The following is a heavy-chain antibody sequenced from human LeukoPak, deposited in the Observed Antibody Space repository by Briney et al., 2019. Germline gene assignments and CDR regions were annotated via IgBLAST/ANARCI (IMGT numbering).Heavy chain of an antibody. CDR2: ISGSGGST. CDR1: GFTFSSYV. Sequence: GGSLRLSCAASGFTFSSYVMSWVRQAPGKGLEWVSAISGSGGSTYYADSVKGRFTISRDNSKNTLYLQMNSLRAEDTAVYYCAKSVQSAVRGVTFDYWGQGTLVTVSS. J-gene: IGHJ4*02. CDR3: AKSVQSAVRGVTFDY. V-gene: IGHV3-23*01. D-gene: IGHD3-10*01.